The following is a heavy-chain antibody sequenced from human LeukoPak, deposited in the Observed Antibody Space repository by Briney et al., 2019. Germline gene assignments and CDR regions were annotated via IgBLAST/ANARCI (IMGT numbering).Heavy chain of an antibody. CDR1: GGSISSGSYY. J-gene: IGHJ5*02. Sequence: PSETLSLTCTVSGGSISSGSYYWSWIRQPAGKGLEWIGRIYTSGSTNYNPSLKSRVTISVDTSKNQFSLKLSSVTAADTAVYYCARACTVTKYYYGSGSYSRGNWFDPWGQGTLVTVSS. CDR3: ARACTVTKYYYGSGSYSRGNWFDP. CDR2: IYTSGST. V-gene: IGHV4-61*02. D-gene: IGHD3-10*01.